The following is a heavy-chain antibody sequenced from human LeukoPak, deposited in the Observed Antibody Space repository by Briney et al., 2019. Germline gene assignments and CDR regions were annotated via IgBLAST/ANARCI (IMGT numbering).Heavy chain of an antibody. D-gene: IGHD4/OR15-4a*01. V-gene: IGHV3-23*01. CDR1: GFTFSSYA. Sequence: GWSLRLSCAASGFTFSSYAMSWVRQAPGKGLVWVSTVTGRGGSTYYADSVKGRFTISRDNSKHTVYLQMKSLRAEDTAAYYCATFPANYATNYWGQGTLVTVSS. CDR3: ATFPANYATNY. CDR2: VTGRGGST. J-gene: IGHJ4*02.